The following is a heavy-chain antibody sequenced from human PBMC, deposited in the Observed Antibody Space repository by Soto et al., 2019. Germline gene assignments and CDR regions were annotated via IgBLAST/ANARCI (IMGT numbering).Heavy chain of an antibody. V-gene: IGHV4-34*01. CDR1: TESFSNYY. CDR2: INDSGNT. J-gene: IGHJ4*02. D-gene: IGHD2-8*02. Sequence: QVQLQQWGAGLLKPSETLSLTCAVNTESFSNYYWSWLRQPPGKGLEWVGEINDSGNTNYSPSLKGRVTISVDTSKNQFSLKLASVTAADTAIYYCVGGRGRLVGFDYWGQGTLVTVSS. CDR3: VGGRGRLVGFDY.